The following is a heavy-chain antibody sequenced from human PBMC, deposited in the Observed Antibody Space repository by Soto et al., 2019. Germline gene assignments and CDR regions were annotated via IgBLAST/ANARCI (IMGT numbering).Heavy chain of an antibody. CDR1: GFTFSSYA. CDR2: ISYDGNNK. V-gene: IGHV3-30*18. J-gene: IGHJ4*02. CDR3: AKDHRTTVTSRGVWYFDY. D-gene: IGHD4-17*01. Sequence: QVHLVESGGDVVQPGRSLRLSCAASGFTFSSYAMHWVRQAPGKGLEWVALISYDGNNKYYVDSVKGRFIIYRDNSKNTLDLQLTSLRAEDTALYYCAKDHRTTVTSRGVWYFDYWRQGTLVTVPS.